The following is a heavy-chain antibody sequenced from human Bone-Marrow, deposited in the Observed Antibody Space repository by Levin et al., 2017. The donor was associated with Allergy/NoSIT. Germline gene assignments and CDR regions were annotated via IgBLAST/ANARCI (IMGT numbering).Heavy chain of an antibody. J-gene: IGHJ4*02. CDR2: ISAYNGNT. CDR3: ARVLGAAGEGGDF. V-gene: IGHV1-18*01. D-gene: IGHD6-13*01. CDR1: GYTFSNFG. Sequence: ASVKVSCKASGYTFSNFGLTWVRQAPGQGLEWMGWISAYNGNTNYAQKFQGRLTMTTDTSTNTGYMELRNLRSDDTAVYYCARVLGAAGEGGDFWGQGTLVIVSS.